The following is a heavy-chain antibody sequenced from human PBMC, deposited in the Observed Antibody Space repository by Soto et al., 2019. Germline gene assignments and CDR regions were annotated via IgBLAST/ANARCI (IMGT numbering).Heavy chain of an antibody. J-gene: IGHJ4*02. V-gene: IGHV3-23*01. CDR1: GFTFSSYA. CDR3: AKGESYDFWSGYHFDY. CDR2: ISGSGGST. D-gene: IGHD3-3*01. Sequence: EVQLLESGGGLVQPGGSLRLSCAASGFTFSSYAMSWVRQAPGKGLEWVSAISGSGGSTYYADSVKGRFTISRDNSKNTRYLQRNSLRAEDTAVYYCAKGESYDFWSGYHFDYWGQGTLVTVSS.